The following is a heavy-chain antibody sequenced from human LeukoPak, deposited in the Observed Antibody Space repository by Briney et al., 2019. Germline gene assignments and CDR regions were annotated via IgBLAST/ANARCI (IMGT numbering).Heavy chain of an antibody. CDR3: ARGGLAGRMLDY. Sequence: GASVKVSCKPSGYRFTDYAITWVRQAPGQGLEWMGWISSYNGNSKSAQKFQGRITLTSDTSTSTVYMELKSLTSVDTAVYYCARGGLAGRMLDYWGQGTLVSVSS. D-gene: IGHD6-19*01. CDR2: ISSYNGNS. J-gene: IGHJ4*02. V-gene: IGHV1-18*01. CDR1: GYRFTDYA.